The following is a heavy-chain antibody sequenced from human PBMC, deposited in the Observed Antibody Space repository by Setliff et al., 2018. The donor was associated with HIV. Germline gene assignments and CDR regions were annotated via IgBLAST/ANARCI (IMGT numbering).Heavy chain of an antibody. Sequence: SETLSLTCTVSGGSISSGSYYWNWIRQPAGKGLEWIGRIYASGDTNYNPSLRSRVIISVDASKNQFSLTLVSVTAADTALYYCARCPSNHMTQAGKNTFYFHYMDVWGKGTTVTVSS. J-gene: IGHJ6*03. CDR1: GGSISSGSYY. CDR3: ARCPSNHMTQAGKNTFYFHYMDV. CDR2: IYASGDT. D-gene: IGHD6-13*01. V-gene: IGHV4-61*02.